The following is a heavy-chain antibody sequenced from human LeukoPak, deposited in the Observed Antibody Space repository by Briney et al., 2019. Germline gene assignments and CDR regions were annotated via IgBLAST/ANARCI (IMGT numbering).Heavy chain of an antibody. V-gene: IGHV3-23*01. J-gene: IGHJ4*02. CDR1: GFTFSSYA. CDR3: AKGGYDYVWGSYRHSPGY. Sequence: GGSLRLSCAASGFTFSSYAMSWVRQAPGKGLEWVSAMSGSGGSTYYADSVKGRFTISRDNSKNTLYLQMNSLRAEDTAVYYCAKGGYDYVWGSYRHSPGYWGQGTLVTVSS. CDR2: MSGSGGST. D-gene: IGHD3-16*02.